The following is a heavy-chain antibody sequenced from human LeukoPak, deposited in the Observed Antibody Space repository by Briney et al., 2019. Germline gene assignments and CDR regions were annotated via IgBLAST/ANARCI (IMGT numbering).Heavy chain of an antibody. CDR3: ASQGRDTIFGVVRGGHFDY. J-gene: IGHJ4*02. Sequence: SETLSLTCTVSGGSISSYYWSWIRQPPGKGLECIGYIYYSGSTNYNPSLKSRVTISVDTSENQFSLKLSSVTAADTAVYYCASQGRDTIFGVVRGGHFDYWGQGTLVTVSS. CDR1: GGSISSYY. V-gene: IGHV4-59*01. CDR2: IYYSGST. D-gene: IGHD3-3*01.